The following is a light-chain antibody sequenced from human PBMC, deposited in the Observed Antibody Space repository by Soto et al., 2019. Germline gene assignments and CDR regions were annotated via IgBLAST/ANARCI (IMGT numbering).Light chain of an antibody. J-gene: IGKJ1*01. Sequence: EIVLTQSPPSLSVTPAAPASTSFRSSQSLTYRNGFQYLDWYLQKPGQSPQLLIYLGFNRATGVPDRFSGSGSGTDFTLNISRVQAEDVGIYFCMQPLAAPWTFGQGTKVEIK. V-gene: IGKV2-28*01. CDR3: MQPLAAPWT. CDR1: QSLTYRNGFQY. CDR2: LGF.